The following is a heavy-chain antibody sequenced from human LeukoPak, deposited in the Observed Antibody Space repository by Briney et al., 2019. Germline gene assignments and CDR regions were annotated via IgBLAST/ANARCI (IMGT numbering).Heavy chain of an antibody. V-gene: IGHV3-53*01. D-gene: IGHD6-13*01. CDR3: ARLPGIAAAGIGPYFDY. J-gene: IGHJ4*02. CDR2: YSVGST. Sequence: YSVGSTYYADSVKGRFTISRDNSKNMLYLQMNSLRAEDTAVSYCARLPGIAAAGIGPYFDYWGQGTLVTVSS.